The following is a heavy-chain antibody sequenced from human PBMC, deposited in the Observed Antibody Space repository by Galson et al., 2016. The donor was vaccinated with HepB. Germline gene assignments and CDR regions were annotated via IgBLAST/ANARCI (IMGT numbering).Heavy chain of an antibody. J-gene: IGHJ4*02. CDR3: ARDGNVFGLKTRTFDS. CDR1: GYSFTTYW. D-gene: IGHD3-10*01. Sequence: QSGAEVKKRGESLKISCKGSGYSFTTYWIAWVRQVPGKGLEWMGSIYPADSDTSYNPSFQGQITLSADTSISTAYLQWSSLKASDTAMYFCARDGNVFGLKTRTFDSWGQGTLVSVSS. V-gene: IGHV5-51*01. CDR2: IYPADSDT.